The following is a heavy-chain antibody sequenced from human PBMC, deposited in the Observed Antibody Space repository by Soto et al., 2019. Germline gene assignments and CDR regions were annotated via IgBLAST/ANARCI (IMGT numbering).Heavy chain of an antibody. V-gene: IGHV1-69*13. CDR3: ARAAMVRYGMDV. CDR2: IIPIFGTA. Sequence: SVKVSCKASGGTFSSYAISWVRQAPGQGLEWMGGIIPIFGTANYAQKFQGRVTITADESTSTAYMELSSLRSEDTAVYYCARAAMVRYGMDVWGQGTTVTVSS. J-gene: IGHJ6*02. D-gene: IGHD5-18*01. CDR1: GGTFSSYA.